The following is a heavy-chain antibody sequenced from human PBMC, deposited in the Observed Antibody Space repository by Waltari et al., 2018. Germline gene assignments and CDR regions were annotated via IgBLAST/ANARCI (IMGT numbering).Heavy chain of an antibody. V-gene: IGHV3-30-3*01. D-gene: IGHD3-10*01. CDR2: ISDEGSNK. Sequence: QVQLVESGGGVVQPGRSLRLSCAASGFTFSSYAMHWVRQAPGKGLEWVAVISDEGSNKYYADSVKGRFTISRDNSKNTLYLQMNSLRAEDTAVYYCARARLWFRELGSLIDYWGQGTLVTVSS. J-gene: IGHJ4*02. CDR1: GFTFSSYA. CDR3: ARARLWFRELGSLIDY.